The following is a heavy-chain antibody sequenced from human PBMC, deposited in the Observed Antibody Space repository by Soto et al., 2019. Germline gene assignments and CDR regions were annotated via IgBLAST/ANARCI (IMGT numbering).Heavy chain of an antibody. V-gene: IGHV1-2*02. CDR3: ARDLSYLAENHYDISTGYHKPLCYYGMDV. D-gene: IGHD3-9*01. J-gene: IGHJ6*02. CDR1: GDTFTGYY. Sequence: ASVKVSCKASGDTFTGYYMHWVRQAPGQGLEWMGWINPNSGGTNYAQKFQGRVTMTRDTSISTAYMELSRLRSDDAAVYYCARDLSYLAENHYDISTGYHKPLCYYGMDVWGQGTTVTVSS. CDR2: INPNSGGT.